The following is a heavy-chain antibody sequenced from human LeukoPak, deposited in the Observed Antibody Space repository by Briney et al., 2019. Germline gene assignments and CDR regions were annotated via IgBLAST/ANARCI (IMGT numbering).Heavy chain of an antibody. D-gene: IGHD4-17*01. V-gene: IGHV4-59*08. CDR3: ASDYGDYGPFVY. CDR1: GGSISSYY. Sequence: PSETLSLTCTVSGGSISSYYWSWIRQPPGKGLEWIGYIYYSGSTNYNPSLESRVRISVDTSKNQFSLKLSSVTAADTAVYYCASDYGDYGPFVYWGQGTLVTVSS. CDR2: IYYSGST. J-gene: IGHJ4*02.